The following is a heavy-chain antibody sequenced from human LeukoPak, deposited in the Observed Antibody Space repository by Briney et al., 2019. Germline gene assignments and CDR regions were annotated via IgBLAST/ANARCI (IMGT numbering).Heavy chain of an antibody. Sequence: SETLSLTCRVSGGSICTSDYLWAWVRQPPGRGLEWIGDFYYNGVTSYNPSLKSRLTISVDTSRNQFSLTLTSVTAADTALYHCVRLTYLSGRVDPWGQGTLVTVSS. D-gene: IGHD3-16*01. CDR2: FYYNGVT. J-gene: IGHJ5*02. CDR1: GGSICTSDYL. V-gene: IGHV4-39*01. CDR3: VRLTYLSGRVDP.